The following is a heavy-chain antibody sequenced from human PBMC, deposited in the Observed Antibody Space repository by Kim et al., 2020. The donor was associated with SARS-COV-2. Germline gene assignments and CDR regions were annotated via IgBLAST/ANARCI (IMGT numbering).Heavy chain of an antibody. D-gene: IGHD2-8*01. CDR2: VYYSGST. CDR3: GRRGVSYDAFGI. CDR1: GGSISSSSFY. Sequence: SETLSLTCTVSGGSISSSSFYWGWIRQPPGKGLEWIGSVYYSGSTFYNPSLKSPVTISVDTSKNQFSLKFNSVTAADTAMYYCGRRGVSYDAFGIWGQGTLGTVSS. V-gene: IGHV4-39*01. J-gene: IGHJ3*02.